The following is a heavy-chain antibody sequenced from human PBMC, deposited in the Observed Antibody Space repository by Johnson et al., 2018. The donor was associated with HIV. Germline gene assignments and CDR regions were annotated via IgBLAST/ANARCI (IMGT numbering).Heavy chain of an antibody. CDR1: GFPFSSFA. CDR2: ISGGGGSI. V-gene: IGHV3-23*04. J-gene: IGHJ3*02. Sequence: VQLVESGGGLVQPGGSLRLSCAASGFPFSSFAMSWVRKAPGKGLEWVSSISGGGGSIYYADSVKGRFTISRENAKNSLYLQMNSLRAGDTAVYYCARGGRGHDAFDIWGQGTMVTVSS. CDR3: ARGGRGHDAFDI.